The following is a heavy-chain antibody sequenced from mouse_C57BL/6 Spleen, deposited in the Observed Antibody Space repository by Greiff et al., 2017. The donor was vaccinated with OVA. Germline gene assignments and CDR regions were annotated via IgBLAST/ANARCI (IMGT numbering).Heavy chain of an antibody. CDR1: GYTFTDYY. D-gene: IGHD4-1*01. J-gene: IGHJ3*01. CDR2: INPNNGGT. Sequence: EVQLQQSGPELVKPGASVKISCKASGYTFTDYYMNWVKQSHGKSLEWIGDINPNNGGTSYNQKFKGKATLTEDKSSSTAYMELRSLTSEDSAVYYCARGELGSFAYWGQGTLVTVSA. V-gene: IGHV1-26*01. CDR3: ARGELGSFAY.